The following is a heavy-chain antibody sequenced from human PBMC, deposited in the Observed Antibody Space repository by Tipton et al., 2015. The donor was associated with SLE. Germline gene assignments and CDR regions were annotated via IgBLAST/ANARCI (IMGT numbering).Heavy chain of an antibody. CDR3: ARARAAAGAGDAFDF. Sequence: SLRLSCAASGFTFSNYWMHWVRQAPGKGLVWVARMNIDGTTTTYADSVKGRFTISRDNAKSTLFLQMNSLRAEDTAVCYCARARAAAGAGDAFDFWGQGTMVTVSS. J-gene: IGHJ3*01. CDR2: MNIDGTTT. D-gene: IGHD6-13*01. CDR1: GFTFSNYW. V-gene: IGHV3-74*01.